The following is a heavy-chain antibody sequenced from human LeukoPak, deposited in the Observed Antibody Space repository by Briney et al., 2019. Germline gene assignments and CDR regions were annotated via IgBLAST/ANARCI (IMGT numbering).Heavy chain of an antibody. CDR3: ARLTKNDSGTYRFGKKKRGYMDV. V-gene: IGHV4-39*07. J-gene: IGHJ6*03. CDR2: MNHSGST. Sequence: SETLSLTCTVSAGSISSSSYYWGWIRQPPGKGLEWIGEMNHSGSTNYNPSLKSRVTISVDTSKNQFSLKLSSVTAADTAVYYCARLTKNDSGTYRFGKKKRGYMDVWGKGTTVTISS. D-gene: IGHD3-10*01. CDR1: AGSISSSSYY.